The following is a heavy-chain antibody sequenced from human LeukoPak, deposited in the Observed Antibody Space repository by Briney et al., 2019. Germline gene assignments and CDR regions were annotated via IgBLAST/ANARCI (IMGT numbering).Heavy chain of an antibody. CDR1: GGSISSGHYY. CDR2: IYYSGST. CDR3: ATRALEMATITEGTSDY. V-gene: IGHV4-30-4*01. D-gene: IGHD5-24*01. J-gene: IGHJ4*02. Sequence: PSQTLSLTCTVSGGSISSGHYYGRSVRQPPGKGLGWIVYIYYSGSTYYNPTLNSRVTISVDTSKNQFSLKLSSVTDADTAVYYCATRALEMATITEGTSDYWGQGTLVTVSS.